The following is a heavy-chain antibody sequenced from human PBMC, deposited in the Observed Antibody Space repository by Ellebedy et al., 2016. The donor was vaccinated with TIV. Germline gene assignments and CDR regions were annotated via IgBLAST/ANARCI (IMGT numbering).Heavy chain of an antibody. J-gene: IGHJ4*02. CDR1: GFTFSIYG. CDR2: IKQDGSEK. CDR3: ATDHMPLYGDLGVLYYFDY. V-gene: IGHV3-7*01. D-gene: IGHD4-17*01. Sequence: GGSLRLSCAASGFTFSIYGMQWVRQGPGKGLEWVANIKQDGSEKYYVDSVKGRFTFSRDNAKNSLYLQMNSLRAEDTAVSYCATDHMPLYGDLGVLYYFDYWGQGTLVTVSS.